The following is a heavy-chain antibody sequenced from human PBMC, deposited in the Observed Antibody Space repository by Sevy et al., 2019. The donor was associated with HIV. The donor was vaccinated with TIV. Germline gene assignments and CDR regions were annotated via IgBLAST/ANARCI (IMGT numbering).Heavy chain of an antibody. V-gene: IGHV4-34*01. CDR1: GGSFSGYY. CDR2: INHSEST. J-gene: IGHJ2*01. D-gene: IGHD3-10*01. Sequence: SETLSLTCAVYGGSFSGYYWSWIRQPPGKGLEWIGEINHSESTNYNPSLKSRVTISVDTSKNQFSLKLSSVTAADTAVYYCARDADMTMIRGVISGHWYFDLWGRGTLVTVSS. CDR3: ARDADMTMIRGVISGHWYFDL.